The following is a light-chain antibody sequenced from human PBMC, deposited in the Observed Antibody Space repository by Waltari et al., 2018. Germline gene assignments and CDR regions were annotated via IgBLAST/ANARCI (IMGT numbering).Light chain of an antibody. V-gene: IGLV2-14*03. CDR1: SSDVGGYNY. CDR3: SSYISSSTLEL. Sequence: HSALTQPASVSGSPGQSITIPCTGTSSDVGGYNYVSWYQQHPGKAPKLMIYDVSNLPSGVSNRFAGSKSGNTASLTISGLQAEDEADYYCSSYISSSTLELFGGGTSLTVL. CDR2: DVS. J-gene: IGLJ2*01.